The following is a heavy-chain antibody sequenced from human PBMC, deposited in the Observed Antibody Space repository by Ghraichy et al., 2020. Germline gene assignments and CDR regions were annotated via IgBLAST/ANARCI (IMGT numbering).Heavy chain of an antibody. V-gene: IGHV2-5*02. CDR3: AHRGYSSSWGYYYYYYMDV. CDR1: GFSLSTSGVG. CDR2: IYWDDDK. J-gene: IGHJ6*03. Sequence: SGPTLVKPTQTLTLTCTFSGFSLSTSGVGVGWIRQPPGKALEWLALIYWDDDKRYSPSLKSRLTITKDTSKNQVVLTMTNMDPVDTATYYCAHRGYSSSWGYYYYYYMDVWGKGTTVTVSS. D-gene: IGHD6-13*01.